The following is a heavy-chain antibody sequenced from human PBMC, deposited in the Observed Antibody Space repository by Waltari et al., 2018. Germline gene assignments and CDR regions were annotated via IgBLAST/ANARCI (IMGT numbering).Heavy chain of an antibody. J-gene: IGHJ5*02. V-gene: IGHV4-38-2*01. CDR2: IYHSGST. CDR1: GYSISSGYY. D-gene: IGHD3-10*01. Sequence: QVQLQESGPGLVKPSETLSLTCAVSGYSISSGYYWGWIRQPPGKGLEWIGSIYHSGSTYYNPSLKSRVTISVDTSKNQFSLKLSSVTAADTAVYYCASGRTGWFDPWGQGTLVTVSS. CDR3: ASGRTGWFDP.